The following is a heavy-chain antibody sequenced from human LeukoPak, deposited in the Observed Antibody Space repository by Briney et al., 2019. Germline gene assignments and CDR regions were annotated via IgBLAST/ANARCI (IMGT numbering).Heavy chain of an antibody. D-gene: IGHD3-16*02. V-gene: IGHV4-4*07. CDR3: ARGPYRLRGETHYFDY. CDR1: GGSISSYY. Sequence: SETLSLTCTVSGGSISSYYWSWIRQPPGKGLEWIGRIYTSGSTNYNPSLKSRVTMSVDTSKKQFSLKLSSVTAADTAVYYCARGPYRLRGETHYFDYWGQGTLVTVSS. J-gene: IGHJ4*02. CDR2: IYTSGST.